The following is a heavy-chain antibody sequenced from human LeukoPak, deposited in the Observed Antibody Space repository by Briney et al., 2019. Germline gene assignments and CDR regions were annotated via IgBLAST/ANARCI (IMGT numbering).Heavy chain of an antibody. Sequence: GGSLRLSCAASGFTFSNHGMNWVRQAPGKGLEWVSSISRSGESTFYADSVRGRFTISRDNSKNTVSLQMESLRAEDTALYYCAKDYAVGSIDYWGQGTLVTVSS. V-gene: IGHV3-23*01. CDR3: AKDYAVGSIDY. CDR1: GFTFSNHG. J-gene: IGHJ4*02. D-gene: IGHD3-16*01. CDR2: ISRSGEST.